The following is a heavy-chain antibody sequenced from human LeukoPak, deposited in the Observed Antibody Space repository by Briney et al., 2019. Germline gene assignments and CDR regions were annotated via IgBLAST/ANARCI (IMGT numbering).Heavy chain of an antibody. CDR1: GGSISSGDYY. CDR3: ARWVDHGEYFDY. Sequence: PSETLSLTCTVSGGSISSGDYYWSWIRQPPGKGLGWIGYIYYSGSTYYNPSLKSRVTISVDTSKNQFSLKLSSVTAADTAVYYCARWVDHGEYFDYWGQGTLVTVSS. D-gene: IGHD3-10*01. CDR2: IYYSGST. J-gene: IGHJ4*02. V-gene: IGHV4-30-4*01.